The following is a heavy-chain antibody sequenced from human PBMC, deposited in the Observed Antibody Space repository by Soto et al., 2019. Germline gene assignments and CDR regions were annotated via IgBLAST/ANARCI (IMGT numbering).Heavy chain of an antibody. Sequence: QLQLVESGGGVVQPGRSLRLSCAASGFSFSNNGMHWVRQAPGKGLEWVAIISYDGSKKFYADSVKGRFTISRDNSKNTLYLQMNSLRVEDTAVYYCANDRVESGLGEIDYWGQGTLVTVSS. D-gene: IGHD3-16*01. CDR1: GFSFSNNG. V-gene: IGHV3-30*18. J-gene: IGHJ4*02. CDR2: ISYDGSKK. CDR3: ANDRVESGLGEIDY.